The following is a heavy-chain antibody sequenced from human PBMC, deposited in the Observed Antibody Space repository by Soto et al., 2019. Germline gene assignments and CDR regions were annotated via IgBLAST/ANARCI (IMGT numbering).Heavy chain of an antibody. Sequence: SETLSLTCTVSGASISDYYWSWIRQPPGKGLEWIGFIYYSGSTNYNPSLKSRVIISVDTSKNQFSLKLSSVTAADTAVYYCARVHCSSTSCYGGADYYYYMDVWAKGTTVTVSS. V-gene: IGHV4-59*01. CDR1: GASISDYY. CDR2: IYYSGST. D-gene: IGHD2-2*01. CDR3: ARVHCSSTSCYGGADYYYYMDV. J-gene: IGHJ6*03.